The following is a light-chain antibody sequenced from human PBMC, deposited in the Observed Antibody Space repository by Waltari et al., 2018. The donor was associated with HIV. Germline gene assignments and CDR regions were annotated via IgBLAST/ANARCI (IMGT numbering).Light chain of an antibody. CDR1: QSFGNSY. CDR2: GAS. J-gene: IGKJ2*01. CDR3: QQYGSSPRYT. V-gene: IGKV3-20*01. Sequence: EIVLTQSPGTLSLSPGERATLSCRASQSFGNSYLAWYQQKPGQAPRLLIYGASSRATGIPDRFSGSGSGTDFTLTISRLEPEDFAVYYCQQYGSSPRYTFGQGTKLEIK.